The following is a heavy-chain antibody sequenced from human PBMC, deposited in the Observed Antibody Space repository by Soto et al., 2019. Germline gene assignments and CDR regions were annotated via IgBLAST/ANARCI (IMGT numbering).Heavy chain of an antibody. CDR3: ARHPKYHYDSSGALGYFDY. CDR1: GYSFTIYW. V-gene: IGHV5-10-1*01. Sequence: GESLKISCKCSGYSFTIYWITWVRQMPGKALECMGRIDPSDSYTNYSPSFQGHVTISADKSISTAYLQWSSLKASDTAMYYCARHPKYHYDSSGALGYFDYWGQGTLVTVSS. D-gene: IGHD3-22*01. CDR2: IDPSDSYT. J-gene: IGHJ4*02.